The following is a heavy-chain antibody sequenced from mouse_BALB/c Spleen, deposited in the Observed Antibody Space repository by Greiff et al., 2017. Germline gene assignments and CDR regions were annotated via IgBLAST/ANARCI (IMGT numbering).Heavy chain of an antibody. Sequence: QVQLQQSGAELVKPGASVKLSCKASGYTFTSYDMNWVRQRPEQGLEWIGWIFPGDGSTKYNEKFKGKATLTVDKSSSTAYMQLSSLTSEDSAVYYCAKGGNYGWFAYWGQGTLVTVSA. CDR2: IFPGDGST. CDR1: GYTFTSYD. J-gene: IGHJ3*01. D-gene: IGHD2-1*01. V-gene: IGHV1-85*01. CDR3: AKGGNYGWFAY.